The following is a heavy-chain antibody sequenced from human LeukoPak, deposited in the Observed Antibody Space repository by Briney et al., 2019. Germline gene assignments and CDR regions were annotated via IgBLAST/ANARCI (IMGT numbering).Heavy chain of an antibody. J-gene: IGHJ5*02. Sequence: PSETLSLTCAVYGGSFSGYYWSWIRQPPGKGAEWIGEINHSGSTNYNPSLKSRVTISVDTSKNQFSLKLSSVTAADTAVYYCASRDGWSGSYHGFDPWGQGTLVTVSS. V-gene: IGHV4-34*01. CDR3: ASRDGWSGSYHGFDP. CDR1: GGSFSGYY. CDR2: INHSGST. D-gene: IGHD1-26*01.